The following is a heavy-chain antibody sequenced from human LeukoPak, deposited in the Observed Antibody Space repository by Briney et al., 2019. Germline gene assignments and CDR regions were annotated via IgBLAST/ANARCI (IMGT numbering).Heavy chain of an antibody. Sequence: SETLSLTCIVSGGSISSYYWSWIRQSPGRGLEGIGYIDDSGSTIYNPSLKSRVSLSVETCKKEFSLQLRSVTAADTAVYFCARQVRFSGALYNWFDLWGQGTLVTVSS. CDR3: ARQVRFSGALYNWFDL. CDR1: GGSISSYY. CDR2: IDDSGST. V-gene: IGHV4-59*08. J-gene: IGHJ5*02.